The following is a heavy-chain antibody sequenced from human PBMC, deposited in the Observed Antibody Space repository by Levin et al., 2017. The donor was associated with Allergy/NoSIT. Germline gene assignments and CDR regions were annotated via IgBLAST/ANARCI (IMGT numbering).Heavy chain of an antibody. V-gene: IGHV3-23*01. CDR3: AKGGTSGEYAPYNWFDS. J-gene: IGHJ5*01. CDR2: ISGSGGGT. D-gene: IGHD2-15*01. CDR1: AFTFSNYA. Sequence: GGSLRLSCAASAFTFSNYAMSWVRQAPGKGLEWVSAISGSGGGTYYADSVKGRFTISRDNSKNTLYLQMNSLRAEDTAVYYCAKGGTSGEYAPYNWFDSWGQGTLVTVSS.